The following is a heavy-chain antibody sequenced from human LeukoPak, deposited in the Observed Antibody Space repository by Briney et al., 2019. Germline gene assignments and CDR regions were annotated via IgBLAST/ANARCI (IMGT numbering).Heavy chain of an antibody. CDR3: ARINYYDGSGFYRDY. V-gene: IGHV3-53*01. CDR2: IYSGGKT. CDR1: GFTVSDYY. Sequence: GGSLRLSCAASGFTVSDYYMSWVRQAPGKGLEWVSVIYSGGKTYYADSVKGRFTISRDDSKNTLHLQMNSQRAEDTAVYYCARINYYDGSGFYRDYWGQGTLVTVSS. D-gene: IGHD3-22*01. J-gene: IGHJ4*02.